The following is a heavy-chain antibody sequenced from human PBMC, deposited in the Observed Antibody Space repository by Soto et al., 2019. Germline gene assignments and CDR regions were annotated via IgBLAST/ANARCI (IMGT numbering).Heavy chain of an antibody. Sequence: EVQLLESGGGLVQPGGSLRLSCAASGFTFSSYAMSWVRQPPGKGLEWVSAISGSGGSTYYADSVKGRFTISRDNSKNTLYLQMNSLRAEDTAVYYCAKDGGGAYCGGDCFLFFDYWGQGTLVTVSS. CDR3: AKDGGGAYCGGDCFLFFDY. V-gene: IGHV3-23*01. CDR2: ISGSGGST. D-gene: IGHD2-21*02. CDR1: GFTFSSYA. J-gene: IGHJ4*02.